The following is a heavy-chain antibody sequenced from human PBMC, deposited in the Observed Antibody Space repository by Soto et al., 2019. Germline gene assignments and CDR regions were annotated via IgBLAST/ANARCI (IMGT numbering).Heavy chain of an antibody. CDR2: ISAAGGST. Sequence: GGSLRLSCAASGFSFSSKAMNWVRQAPGKGLEWVSTISAAGGSTHYADSVKGRFTISRDNSKNTLYLQMNSLRVEDTAVYYCAKSGSYVGSSIDYWGQGTLVTVSS. V-gene: IGHV3-23*01. D-gene: IGHD6-25*01. J-gene: IGHJ4*02. CDR3: AKSGSYVGSSIDY. CDR1: GFSFSSKA.